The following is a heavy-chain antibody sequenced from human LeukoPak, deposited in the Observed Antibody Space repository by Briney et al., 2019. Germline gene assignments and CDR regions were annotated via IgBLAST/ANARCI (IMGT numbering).Heavy chain of an antibody. CDR1: GGSISSSSHY. CDR2: IYYSGST. V-gene: IGHV4-39*01. D-gene: IGHD6-19*01. J-gene: IGHJ5*02. Sequence: PSETLSLTCTVSGGSISSSSHYWGWTRQPPGKGLEWIGSIYYSGSTYYNPSLKSRVTISVDTSKNQFSLKLSSVTAADTPVYYCARHTRKWLSPNWFDPWGQGTLVTVSS. CDR3: ARHTRKWLSPNWFDP.